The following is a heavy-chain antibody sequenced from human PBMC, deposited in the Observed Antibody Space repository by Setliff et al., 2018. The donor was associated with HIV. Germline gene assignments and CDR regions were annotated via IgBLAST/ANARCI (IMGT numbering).Heavy chain of an antibody. Sequence: ASVKVSCKASGYTFMNFAMHWVRQAPGQGLEWMGWINPNTGNPTYAQGFTGRFVLSLDTSVSTAYLQISSLEAQDTGVYYCARRSHSVGTSWPFDHWGQGTQVTVSS. CDR3: ARRSHSVGTSWPFDH. J-gene: IGHJ4*02. CDR1: GYTFMNFA. D-gene: IGHD6-13*01. CDR2: INPNTGNP. V-gene: IGHV7-4-1*02.